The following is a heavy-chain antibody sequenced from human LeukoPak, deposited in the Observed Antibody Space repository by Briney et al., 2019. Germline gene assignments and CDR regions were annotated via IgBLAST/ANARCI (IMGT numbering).Heavy chain of an antibody. V-gene: IGHV3-33*01. D-gene: IGHD6-19*01. CDR1: GFTFSTYA. Sequence: GGSLRLSCAASGFTFSTYAMHWVRQAPGKGLEWVAMIWYNGKNKHYADSVKGRFTIPRDNSKSTLDLQMNSLRADDTAVYYCVRDPSNSGWAFDYWGQGTLVTVSS. J-gene: IGHJ4*02. CDR3: VRDPSNSGWAFDY. CDR2: IWYNGKNK.